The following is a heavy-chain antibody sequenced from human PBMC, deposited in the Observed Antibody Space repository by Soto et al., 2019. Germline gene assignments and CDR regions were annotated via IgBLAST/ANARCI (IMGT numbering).Heavy chain of an antibody. D-gene: IGHD3-16*01. CDR3: ARDLSPYSDYYDESTSETWFDP. CDR2: ISKSGSII. CDR1: GFTFSDCY. Sequence: GASLRLSCAASGFTFSDCYMSWLRQPPGKGLEWVSYISKSGSIIHFADSVKGRFAISRDNAKNTLYLQMSSLRAEDTALYYCARDLSPYSDYYDESTSETWFDPWGQGTLVTVSS. V-gene: IGHV3-11*01. J-gene: IGHJ5*02.